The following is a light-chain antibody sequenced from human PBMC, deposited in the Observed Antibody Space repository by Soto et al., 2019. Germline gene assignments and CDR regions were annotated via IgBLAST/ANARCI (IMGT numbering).Light chain of an antibody. Sequence: QSVLTQPPSVSGSPGQSVTISCTGTSSDVGGYNYVSWYQQHPGKAPKLILYDVTERPSGVPDRFSGSKSGNTASLTISGLQAEDEADYHCCSYAGSSVFVFGTGTKLTVL. CDR3: CSYAGSSVFV. J-gene: IGLJ1*01. V-gene: IGLV2-11*01. CDR1: SSDVGGYNY. CDR2: DVT.